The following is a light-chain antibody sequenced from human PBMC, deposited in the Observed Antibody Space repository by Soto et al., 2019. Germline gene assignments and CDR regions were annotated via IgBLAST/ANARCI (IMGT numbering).Light chain of an antibody. V-gene: IGLV2-8*01. CDR3: SSSAGSNYIV. CDR1: SNDVGGYNY. CDR2: GVN. J-gene: IGLJ1*01. Sequence: QSVLTQPPSASGSPGQSVAISCTGSSNDVGGYNYVSWYQQHPGKAPQLMIYGVNKRPSGVPDRFSGSKSGNTASLTVSGLQAEDEADYYCSSSAGSNYIVFGTGTKVTVL.